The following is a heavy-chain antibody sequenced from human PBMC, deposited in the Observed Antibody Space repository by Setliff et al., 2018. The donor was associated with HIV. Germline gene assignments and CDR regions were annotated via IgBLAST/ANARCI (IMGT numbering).Heavy chain of an antibody. V-gene: IGHV1-18*01. D-gene: IGHD2-2*01. J-gene: IGHJ3*02. CDR2: ISAYNGNT. CDR3: ARDRGVYCRSTNCYSPVDAFDI. CDR1: GYTLTSYG. Sequence: ASVKVSCKASGYTLTSYGISWVRQAPGQGLEWMGWISAYNGNTNYAQKVQGRVTMTTDTSTSTAYMELRSLRSDDTAVHYCARDRGVYCRSTNCYSPVDAFDIWGQGTMVTVSS.